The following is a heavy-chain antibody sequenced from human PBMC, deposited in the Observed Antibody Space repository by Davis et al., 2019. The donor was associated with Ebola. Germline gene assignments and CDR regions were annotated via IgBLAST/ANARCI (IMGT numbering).Heavy chain of an antibody. CDR1: GFSVSDFF. J-gene: IGHJ6*02. CDR2: IYSGGSP. V-gene: IGHV3-53*05. D-gene: IGHD5-18*01. Sequence: GESLKISCATSGFSVSDFFMSWVRQAPGKGLEWVSVIYSGGSPYFADSVKGRFTISRDNAKKSLYLQMNSLRAEDTALYYCAKDKYSHGSYFYYGLDVWGQGTAVTVFS. CDR3: AKDKYSHGSYFYYGLDV.